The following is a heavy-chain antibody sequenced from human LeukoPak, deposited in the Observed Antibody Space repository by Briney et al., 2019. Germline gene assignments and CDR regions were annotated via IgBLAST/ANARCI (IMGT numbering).Heavy chain of an antibody. CDR2: TIPILGIA. J-gene: IGHJ4*02. CDR1: GGTFSSYT. CDR3: ARDLSLYDSSGYLFDY. D-gene: IGHD3-22*01. Sequence: SVKVSCKASGGTFSSYTISWVRQAPGQGLEWMGRTIPILGIANYAQKFQGRVTITADKSTSTAYMELSSLRSEDTAVYYCARDLSLYDSSGYLFDYWGQGTLVTVSS. V-gene: IGHV1-69*04.